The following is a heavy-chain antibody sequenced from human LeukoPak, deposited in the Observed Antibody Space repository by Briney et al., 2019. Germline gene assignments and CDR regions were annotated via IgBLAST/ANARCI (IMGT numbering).Heavy chain of an antibody. CDR2: IIPIFGTA. J-gene: IGHJ5*02. V-gene: IGHV1-69*05. D-gene: IGHD3-22*01. Sequence: GASVKVPCKASGGTFSSYAISWVRQAPAQGLEWMGRIIPIFGTANYAQKLQGRVTITTDEFTSTAYTELSSLGSADTAVYYCARGAPIYYYDSSGYSNWFDPWGQGTLVTVSS. CDR3: ARGAPIYYYDSSGYSNWFDP. CDR1: GGTFSSYA.